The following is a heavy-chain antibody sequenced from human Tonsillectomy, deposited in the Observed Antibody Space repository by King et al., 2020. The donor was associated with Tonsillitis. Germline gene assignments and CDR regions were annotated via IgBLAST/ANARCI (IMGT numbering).Heavy chain of an antibody. D-gene: IGHD2-15*01. CDR2: IYYSGKT. J-gene: IGHJ4*02. Sequence: QLQESGPGLVKASETLSFTCNVSGGSTSSSTYYWGWIRQPPGEGLEWIGSIYYSGKTYYNPSLKSRVTISVDTSKNHFSLKVNSATAADTAVYYCARHREVRWHHFDSWGQGTLVTVPS. CDR3: ARHREVRWHHFDS. CDR1: GGSTSSSTYY. V-gene: IGHV4-39*01.